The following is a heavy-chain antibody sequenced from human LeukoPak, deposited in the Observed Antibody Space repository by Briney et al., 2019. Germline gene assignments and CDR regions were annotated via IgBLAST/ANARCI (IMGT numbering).Heavy chain of an antibody. V-gene: IGHV3-30-3*01. CDR1: GFTFRSHA. D-gene: IGHD1-26*01. Sequence: GGSLRPSCAASGFTFRSHAMHWVRQPPGKGLEWVAVISYDGSNKYYADSVKGRFTISRDDSKNTLYLQMNSLRAEDTAVYYCARDRSGSYAFDIWGQGTVVIVSS. CDR2: ISYDGSNK. CDR3: ARDRSGSYAFDI. J-gene: IGHJ3*02.